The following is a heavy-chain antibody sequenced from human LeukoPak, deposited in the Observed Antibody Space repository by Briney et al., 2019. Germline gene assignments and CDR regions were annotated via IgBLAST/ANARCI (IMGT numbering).Heavy chain of an antibody. Sequence: GGSLRLSCAASGFTFSSYEMNWVRQAPGKGLEWVSSISSSSSYIYYADSVKGRFTISRDNAKNSLYLRMNSLRAEDTAVYYCARVPAGVIGMKDAFDIWGQGTMVTVSS. V-gene: IGHV3-21*01. CDR1: GFTFSSYE. CDR3: ARVPAGVIGMKDAFDI. J-gene: IGHJ3*02. CDR2: ISSSSSYI. D-gene: IGHD3-16*02.